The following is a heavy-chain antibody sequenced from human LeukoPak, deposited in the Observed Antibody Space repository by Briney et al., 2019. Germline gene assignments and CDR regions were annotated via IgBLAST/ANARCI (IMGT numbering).Heavy chain of an antibody. CDR1: GFTFSSYA. CDR2: ISGSGGST. V-gene: IGHV3-23*01. J-gene: IGHJ4*02. D-gene: IGHD3-3*01. CDR3: AKGYYDFWSAPGGY. Sequence: PGGSLRLSCAASGFTFSSYAMSWVRQAPGKGLEWVSAISGSGGSTYYADSVKGRFTISRDNSKNTLYLQMNSLRAEDTAVYYCAKGYYDFWSAPGGYWGQGTLVTVSS.